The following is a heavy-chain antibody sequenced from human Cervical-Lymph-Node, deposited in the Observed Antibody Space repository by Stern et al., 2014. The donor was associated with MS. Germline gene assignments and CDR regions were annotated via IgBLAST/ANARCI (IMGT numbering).Heavy chain of an antibody. CDR1: GGSISSSNW. V-gene: IGHV4-4*02. CDR2: IYRSGST. J-gene: IGHJ6*02. CDR3: ARFPHGGGMDV. Sequence: QVQLQESGPGLVKPSGTLSLTCAVSGGSISSSNWWSWVRQPPGKGLEGIGEIYRSGSTHYNPSLKRRVTISVDKSKNQFSLKLSSVTAADTAVYYCARFPHGGGMDVWGQGTTVTVSS.